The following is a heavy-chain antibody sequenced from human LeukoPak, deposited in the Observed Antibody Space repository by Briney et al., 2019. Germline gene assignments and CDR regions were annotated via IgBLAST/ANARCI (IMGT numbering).Heavy chain of an antibody. J-gene: IGHJ6*03. CDR3: AKVSYFDSSGSRSYYYYYMDV. V-gene: IGHV4-39*01. CDR1: GGSISSSCHY. D-gene: IGHD3-22*01. Sequence: SETLSLTCTVSGGSISSSCHYWGWIRQPPGKGLEWIGSIYCSGSTYYNPSLKSRVTISVDTSKNQLSLKLSSVTAADTAVYYCAKVSYFDSSGSRSYYYYYMDVWGKGTTVTISS. CDR2: IYCSGST.